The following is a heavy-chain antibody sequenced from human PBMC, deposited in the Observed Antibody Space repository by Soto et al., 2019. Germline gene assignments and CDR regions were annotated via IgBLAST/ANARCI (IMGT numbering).Heavy chain of an antibody. CDR3: ARRWTTGEIDY. V-gene: IGHV1-18*01. D-gene: IGHD4-17*01. Sequence: ASVKVSCKASGYIFNSFGISWVRQAPGQGLEWMGWISAYAGNTKYAQNFQGRVTMTTDTSTSTAYMELRSLRSDDTAVYYCARRWTTGEIDYWGQGTLVTVSS. J-gene: IGHJ4*02. CDR1: GYIFNSFG. CDR2: ISAYAGNT.